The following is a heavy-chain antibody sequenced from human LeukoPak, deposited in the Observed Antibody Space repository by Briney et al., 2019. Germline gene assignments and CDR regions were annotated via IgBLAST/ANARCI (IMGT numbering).Heavy chain of an antibody. V-gene: IGHV4-34*01. D-gene: IGHD1-7*01. J-gene: IGHJ4*02. CDR2: INHSGST. CDR3: ARGSRYNWNYICNY. CDR1: GGTFSGYY. Sequence: SETLSLTCAVYGGTFSGYYWSWIRQPPGKGLEWIGEINHSGSTNYNPSLKSRVTISVDTSKNQFSLKLSSVTAADTAVYYCARGSRYNWNYICNYWGQGTLVTVSS.